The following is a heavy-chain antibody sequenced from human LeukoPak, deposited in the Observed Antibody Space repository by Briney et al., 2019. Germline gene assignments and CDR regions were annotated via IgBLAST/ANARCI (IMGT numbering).Heavy chain of an antibody. Sequence: SETLSLTYAVYGGSFSGYYWSWIRQPPGKGLEWIGEINHSGSTNYNPSLKSRVTISVDTSKNQFSLKLSSVTAADTAVYYCASLLYCSSTSCYHPSGQHWGQGTLVTVSS. CDR1: GGSFSGYY. CDR3: ASLLYCSSTSCYHPSGQH. J-gene: IGHJ1*01. CDR2: INHSGST. V-gene: IGHV4-34*01. D-gene: IGHD2-2*01.